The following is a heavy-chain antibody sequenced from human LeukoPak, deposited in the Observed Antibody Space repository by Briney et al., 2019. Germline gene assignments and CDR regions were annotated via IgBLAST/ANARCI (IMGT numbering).Heavy chain of an antibody. J-gene: IGHJ4*02. CDR1: GFTFSTYD. V-gene: IGHV3-13*01. D-gene: IGHD3-22*01. CDR2: IGNAGDT. CDR3: ARAEGSGYYDLWYSY. Sequence: GGSLRLSCAASGFTFSTYDMHWVRQATGKGLEWLSGIGNAGDTYYAGSVKGRFTVSRDNAKNSLYLQMNSLRVGDTAVYYCARAEGSGYYDLWYSYWGQGTLVTVSS.